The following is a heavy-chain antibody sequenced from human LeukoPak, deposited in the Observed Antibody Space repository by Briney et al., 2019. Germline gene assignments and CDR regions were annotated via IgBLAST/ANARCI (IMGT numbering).Heavy chain of an antibody. CDR2: MTGSGGT. D-gene: IGHD2-2*01. V-gene: IGHV3-23*01. CDR1: GFTFSSYV. CDR3: AKDGCSSPHCVESFDS. J-gene: IGHJ4*02. Sequence: PGGSLRLSCTASGFTFSSYVMSWVRQAPGKGLQWVSSMTGSGGTYYADSVKGRFTISRDNSKNTVYLQMNSLRAEDTAVYYCAKDGCSSPHCVESFDSWGQATLVTVSS.